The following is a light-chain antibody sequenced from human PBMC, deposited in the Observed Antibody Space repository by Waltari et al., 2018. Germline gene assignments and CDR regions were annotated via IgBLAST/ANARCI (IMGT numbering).Light chain of an antibody. J-gene: IGKJ4*01. Sequence: DIQMTQSPSSLSASVGDRVTITCRASQSINTYLNWYQQKPGKAPKLLSQRASSLQSVVPSRFSGSESGPDFTLTISSLQPEDFATYYCQQTNSPPLTFGGGTRVETK. CDR2: RAS. CDR1: QSINTY. V-gene: IGKV1-39*01. CDR3: QQTNSPPLT.